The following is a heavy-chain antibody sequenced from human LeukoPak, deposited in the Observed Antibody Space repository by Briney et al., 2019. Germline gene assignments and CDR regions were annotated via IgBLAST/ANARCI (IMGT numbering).Heavy chain of an antibody. CDR1: GFTFSNYW. CDR3: AKDRTRQAY. D-gene: IGHD3-3*01. CDR2: TKEDGSDK. Sequence: GGCLRLSCAASGFTFSNYWMSWVRQTPGKGLEWVANTKEDGSDKYYVDSLKGRFTISRDNAKNSLYLQMNSLRAEDTAVYYCAKDRTRQAYWGQGTLVTVSS. J-gene: IGHJ4*02. V-gene: IGHV3-7*03.